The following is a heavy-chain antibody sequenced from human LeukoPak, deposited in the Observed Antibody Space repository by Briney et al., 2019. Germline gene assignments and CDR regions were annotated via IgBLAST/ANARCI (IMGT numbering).Heavy chain of an antibody. CDR3: ARDLSIQLWPWFDP. CDR2: ISAYNGNT. CDR1: GYTFTSYG. Sequence: GASVKVSCKASGYTFTSYGISWVRQAPGQGLEWMGRISAYNGNTNYAQKLQGRVTMTTDTSTSTAYMELRSLRSDDTAVYYCARDLSIQLWPWFDPWGQGTLVTVSS. J-gene: IGHJ5*02. D-gene: IGHD5-18*01. V-gene: IGHV1-18*01.